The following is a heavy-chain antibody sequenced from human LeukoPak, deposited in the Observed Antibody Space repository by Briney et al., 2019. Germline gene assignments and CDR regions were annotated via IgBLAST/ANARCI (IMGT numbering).Heavy chain of an antibody. CDR2: IYHSGNT. V-gene: IGHV4-4*09. CDR3: ASTRRAAVAGRFDS. D-gene: IGHD6-19*01. Sequence: SETLSLTCNVSGASMSSDYWSWIRQPPGKGLEWIGYIYHSGNTNYSPSLESRVTMSVDESKNQFSLRVHFVSAADTAVYYCASTRRAAVAGRFDSWGQGTLVTVSS. J-gene: IGHJ4*02. CDR1: GASMSSDY.